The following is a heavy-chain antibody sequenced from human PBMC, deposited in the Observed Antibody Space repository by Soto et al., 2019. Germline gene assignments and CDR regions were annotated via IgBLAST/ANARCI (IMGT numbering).Heavy chain of an antibody. CDR2: ISWHSGSI. V-gene: IGHV3-9*01. J-gene: IGHJ2*01. CDR1: GFTFDDYA. D-gene: IGHD2-2*01. CDR3: AKDHAEWGPPEGYWYSDL. Sequence: EVQLVESGGGLVQPGRSLRLSCAASGFTFDDYAMHWVRQAPGKGLEWVSGISWHSGSIGYAASVKGRFTISRDNAKTALYLQINILRAEVTALYYSAKDHAEWGPPEGYWYSDLWGRRTLVTVSS.